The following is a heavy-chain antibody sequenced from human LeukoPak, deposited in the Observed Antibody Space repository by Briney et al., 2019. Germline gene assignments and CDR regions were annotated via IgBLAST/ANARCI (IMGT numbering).Heavy chain of an antibody. D-gene: IGHD3-3*02. V-gene: IGHV4-34*01. CDR2: IYYSGST. CDR1: GGSFSGYY. J-gene: IGHJ4*02. CDR3: GRHLWAINTFYFDY. Sequence: SETLSLTCAVYGGSFSGYYWSWIRQPPGKGLEWIGSIYYSGSTHYNPSLKSRVTISVDTSKNQFSLKLSSVTAADTAVYYCGRHLWAINTFYFDYWGQGTLVTVSS.